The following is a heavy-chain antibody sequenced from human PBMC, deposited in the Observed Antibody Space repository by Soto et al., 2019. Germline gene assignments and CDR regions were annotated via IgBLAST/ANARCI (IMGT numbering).Heavy chain of an antibody. CDR1: GFTFSRNA. J-gene: IGHJ4*02. Sequence: GGSLRLSCAATGFTFSRNAMSWVRQAPGKGLEWVSAISDSGGTTYYADSVKGRFTTSRDNSKNTLYVQMNSLRAEDTAVYYCAKDDHGSGSYYRGPLDYWGQGTLVTVSS. CDR2: ISDSGGTT. D-gene: IGHD3-10*01. V-gene: IGHV3-23*01. CDR3: AKDDHGSGSYYRGPLDY.